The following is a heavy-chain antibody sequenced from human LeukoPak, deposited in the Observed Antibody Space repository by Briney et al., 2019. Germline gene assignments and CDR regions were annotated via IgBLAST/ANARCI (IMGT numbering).Heavy chain of an antibody. CDR2: IYSGDST. Sequence: PGGSLGPSCAASGFTVSRNNLIWVRQPPGKGLEWVSVIYSGDSTYYAESVQGRFTISRDRTKNTVYLQMNSLRAEDTAVYYCASGGHGGGWSNFEYWGQGTLVTVSS. D-gene: IGHD6-19*01. CDR3: ASGGHGGGWSNFEY. V-gene: IGHV3-53*01. J-gene: IGHJ4*02. CDR1: GFTVSRNN.